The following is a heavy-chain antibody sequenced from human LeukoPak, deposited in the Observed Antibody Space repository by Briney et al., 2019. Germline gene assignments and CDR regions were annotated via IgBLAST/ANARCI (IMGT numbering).Heavy chain of an antibody. J-gene: IGHJ6*03. CDR2: IYHSGTT. V-gene: IGHV4-38-2*02. Sequence: SETLSLTCTVSGYSISSGYYWVWIRQPPGKGLEWIGSIYHSGTTYYNPSFKSRVTISVDTSNNQFSLKLSSVTAADTAVYHCARDQPYMDVWGKGTTVTVSS. CDR3: ARDQPYMDV. CDR1: GYSISSGYY.